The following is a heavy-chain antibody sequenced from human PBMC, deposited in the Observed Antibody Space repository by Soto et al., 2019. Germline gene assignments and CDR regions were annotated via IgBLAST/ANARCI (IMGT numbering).Heavy chain of an antibody. V-gene: IGHV2-5*02. CDR3: AHSGDGDYVGAFDI. CDR2: IYWDDDK. D-gene: IGHD4-17*01. Sequence: QITLKESGPTLVKPTQTLTLTCTFSGFSLSTSGVGVGWIRQPPGKTLEWLALIYWDDDKRYSPSLQSRLTNTKDTSKNQVVPTMNNMDPVDTATYYCAHSGDGDYVGAFDIWGQGTMVTVSS. J-gene: IGHJ3*02. CDR1: GFSLSTSGVG.